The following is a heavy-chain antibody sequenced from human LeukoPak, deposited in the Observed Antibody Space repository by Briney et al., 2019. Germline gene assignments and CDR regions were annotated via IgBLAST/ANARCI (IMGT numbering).Heavy chain of an antibody. CDR1: GGSISTSY. D-gene: IGHD3-3*01. Sequence: PSETLSLTCTVSGGSISTSYWTWIRQSPGKGQEWIGYISTSGGTRYNPSLKSRVIISLQSSKNQFSLNVKSVTAADTSVYYCARLSRGFWSGLHDFWGQGTLVTVSS. J-gene: IGHJ4*02. V-gene: IGHV4-4*09. CDR2: ISTSGGT. CDR3: ARLSRGFWSGLHDF.